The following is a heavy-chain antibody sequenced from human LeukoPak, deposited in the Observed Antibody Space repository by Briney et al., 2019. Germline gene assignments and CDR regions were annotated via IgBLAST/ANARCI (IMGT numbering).Heavy chain of an antibody. J-gene: IGHJ3*02. CDR3: ARGGRYPGDAFDI. D-gene: IGHD1-26*01. V-gene: IGHV3-74*01. CDR1: GFTFSSYW. CDR2: INDDGSTT. Sequence: GGSLRLSCAASGFTFSSYWMHWVRQAPGKGLVWVSLINDDGSTTFYADSVKGRFTISRDNAKNTLYVQMTSLEGEDTAVYYCARGGRYPGDAFDIWGQGTMVTVSS.